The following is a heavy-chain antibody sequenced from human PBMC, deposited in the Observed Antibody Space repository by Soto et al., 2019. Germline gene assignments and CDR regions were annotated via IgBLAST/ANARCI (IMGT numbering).Heavy chain of an antibody. CDR2: IHPTDGST. CDR1: GYNFASNH. Sequence: QVQLVQSGAEVKEPGASVKVSCKASGYNFASNHMHWVRQIPGQGLEWMGIIHPTDGSTSYEQRFRGRITLTRDAPTNPDYMELRGLTSEDTAVYYCVRDRFGSWTFDYWGQGTLLTVSS. V-gene: IGHV1-46*01. J-gene: IGHJ4*02. CDR3: VRDRFGSWTFDY. D-gene: IGHD6-13*01.